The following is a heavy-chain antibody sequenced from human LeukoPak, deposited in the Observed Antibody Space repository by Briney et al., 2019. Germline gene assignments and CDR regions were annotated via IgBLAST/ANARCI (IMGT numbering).Heavy chain of an antibody. D-gene: IGHD4-17*01. CDR1: GFTFSSYA. CDR2: ISGSGGST. Sequence: GGSLRLSCAASGFTFSSYAMSWVRQAPGKGLEWVSAISGSGGSTYYADSVKGRFTISRDNSKNTLYLQMNSLRAEDTAVYYCARGGGYGDYAFDYWGQGTLVTVSS. CDR3: ARGGGYGDYAFDY. J-gene: IGHJ4*02. V-gene: IGHV3-23*01.